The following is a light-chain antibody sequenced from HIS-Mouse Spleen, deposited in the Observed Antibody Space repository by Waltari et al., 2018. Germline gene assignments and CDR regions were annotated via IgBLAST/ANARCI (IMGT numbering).Light chain of an antibody. CDR2: EVS. Sequence: QSALTQPPSASGSPGQSVTISCTGTSSDVGGSNYVPWYQQPPGKAPKLMIYEVSKRPSGVPGRFSGSKSGNTASLTVSGLQAEDEADYYCSSYAGSNNLVFGGGTKLTVL. CDR1: SSDVGGSNY. V-gene: IGLV2-8*01. J-gene: IGLJ2*01. CDR3: SSYAGSNNLV.